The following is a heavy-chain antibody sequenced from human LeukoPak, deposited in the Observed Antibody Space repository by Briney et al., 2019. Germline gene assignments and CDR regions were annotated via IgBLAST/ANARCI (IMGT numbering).Heavy chain of an antibody. J-gene: IGHJ4*02. CDR2: IRSKAYGGTT. Sequence: PGGSLRLSCAASGFTFNSYAMSWFRQAPGKGLEWVGFIRSKAYGGTTEYAASVKGRFTISRDDSKSIAYLQMNSLKTEDTAVCYCTRGTVYDFWSGYYNYFDYWGQGTLVTVSS. D-gene: IGHD3-3*01. CDR3: TRGTVYDFWSGYYNYFDY. CDR1: GFTFNSYA. V-gene: IGHV3-49*03.